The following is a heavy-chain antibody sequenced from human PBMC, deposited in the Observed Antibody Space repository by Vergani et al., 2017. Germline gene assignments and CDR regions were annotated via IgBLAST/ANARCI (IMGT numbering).Heavy chain of an antibody. CDR1: GLPVSGFTFSSYW. V-gene: IGHV3-74*01. Sequence: RLVQSGGGLAHPGGSLRLSCAASGLPVSGFTFSSYWMHWVRQAPGKGLVWVSRINSDGSSTSYADSVKGRFTISRDNAKNTLYLQMNSLRAEDTAVYYCARGGTTAVTTVTARGWFDPWGQGTLVTVSS. D-gene: IGHD4-11*01. CDR2: INSDGSST. J-gene: IGHJ5*02. CDR3: ARGGTTAVTTVTARGWFDP.